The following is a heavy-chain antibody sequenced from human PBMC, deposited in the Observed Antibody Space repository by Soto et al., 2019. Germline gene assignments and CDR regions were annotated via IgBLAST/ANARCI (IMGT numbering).Heavy chain of an antibody. Sequence: QVQLVQSGAEVKKPGTSVKVSCKASGGTFSSYAISWVRQAPGQGLEWMGGIIPIFGTANYAQKCQGRVTITADESTSTAYMELSSLRSEDTAVYYCARQSSSWYFNWFDPWGQGTLVTVSS. CDR3: ARQSSSWYFNWFDP. CDR1: GGTFSSYA. J-gene: IGHJ5*02. V-gene: IGHV1-69*12. D-gene: IGHD6-13*01. CDR2: IIPIFGTA.